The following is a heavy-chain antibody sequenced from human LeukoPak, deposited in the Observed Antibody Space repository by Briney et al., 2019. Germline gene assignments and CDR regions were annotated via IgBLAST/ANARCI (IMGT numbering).Heavy chain of an antibody. V-gene: IGHV4-31*03. CDR2: IYYSGST. CDR1: GVSISSGGYY. CDR3: ARVGIAVAGDAFDI. D-gene: IGHD6-19*01. Sequence: SETLSLTCTVSGVSISSGGYYWSWIRQHPGKGLEWIGYIYYSGSTYYNPSLKSRVTISVDTSKNQFSLKLSSVTAADTAVYYCARVGIAVAGDAFDIWGQGTMVTVSS. J-gene: IGHJ3*02.